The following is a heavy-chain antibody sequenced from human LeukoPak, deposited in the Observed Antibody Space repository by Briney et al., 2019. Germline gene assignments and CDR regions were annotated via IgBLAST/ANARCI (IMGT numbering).Heavy chain of an antibody. V-gene: IGHV4-59*01. CDR1: GGSLSSYY. CDR2: IHYTGST. Sequence: SETLSLTCTVSGGSLSSYYWSWIRQPPGKGLEWIGYIHYTGSTNYNPSLKSRVTISVDTSKNQFSLKLSAVTAADTAVYYCARTRNDGYFDYWGQGTLVTVSS. J-gene: IGHJ4*02. CDR3: ARTRNDGYFDY.